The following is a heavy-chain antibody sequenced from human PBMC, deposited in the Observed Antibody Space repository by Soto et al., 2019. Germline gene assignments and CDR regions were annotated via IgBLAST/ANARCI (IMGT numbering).Heavy chain of an antibody. V-gene: IGHV3-7*04. CDR1: GFTYSSDW. J-gene: IGHJ4*02. CDR2: IKQHGSEK. Sequence: EVQLVESGGGLVQPGGSLRLSCAASGFTYSSDWMSWVRQAPVKGLEWVANIKQHGSEKYYVDSLKGRSTISRDNAKNSLYLQMNSLRAEETAVYSCAREGPGYYIDYWGQGTLVTVSS. D-gene: IGHD3-9*01. CDR3: AREGPGYYIDY.